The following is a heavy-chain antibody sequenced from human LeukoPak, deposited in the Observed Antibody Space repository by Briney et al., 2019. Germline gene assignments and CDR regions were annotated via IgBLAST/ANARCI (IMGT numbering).Heavy chain of an antibody. D-gene: IGHD4-17*01. CDR2: IYYSGST. J-gene: IGHJ3*02. Sequence: AETLSLTCTVSGGSSSSYYRSWIRQPPGKGLEWIGYIYYSGSTNYNPSLKSRVTISMDTSKNQFSLKLSSVTAADTAVYYCARVSLTTGAFDIWGQGTTVTVSS. CDR3: ARVSLTTGAFDI. CDR1: GGSSSSYY. V-gene: IGHV4-59*01.